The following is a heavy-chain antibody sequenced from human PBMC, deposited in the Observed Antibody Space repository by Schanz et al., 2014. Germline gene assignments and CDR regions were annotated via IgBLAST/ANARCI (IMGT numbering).Heavy chain of an antibody. CDR3: AKSQGSSFDS. V-gene: IGHV3-23*04. D-gene: IGHD6-13*01. J-gene: IGHJ4*02. CDR1: GFTFSSYA. Sequence: ERLVESGGGVVQPGRSLRLSCAASGFTFSSYAMSWVRQAPGKGLEWVSAISGSGGSTYYADSVKGRFTISRDNSKNTLYLQMNSLRAEDTAVYYCAKSQGSSFDSWGQGTLVTVSS. CDR2: ISGSGGST.